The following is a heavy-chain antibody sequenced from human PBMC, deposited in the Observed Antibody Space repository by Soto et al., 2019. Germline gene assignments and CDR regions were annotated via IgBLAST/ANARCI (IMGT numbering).Heavy chain of an antibody. D-gene: IGHD6-19*01. CDR1: GFTFSSYG. Sequence: PGGSLRLSCAASGFTFSSYGMHWVRQAPGKGLEWVAVISYDGSNKYYADSVKGRFTISRDNSKNTLYLQMNSLRAEDTAVYYCAKDRGQWLYYYYYGMDVWGQVSLVTVSS. J-gene: IGHJ6*02. V-gene: IGHV3-30*18. CDR2: ISYDGSNK. CDR3: AKDRGQWLYYYYYGMDV.